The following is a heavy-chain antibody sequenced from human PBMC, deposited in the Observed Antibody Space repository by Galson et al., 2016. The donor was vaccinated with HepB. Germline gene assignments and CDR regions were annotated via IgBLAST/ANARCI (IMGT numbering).Heavy chain of an antibody. CDR2: IYSGDSET. J-gene: IGHJ2*01. CDR1: GYSFTTFW. D-gene: IGHD2-15*01. CDR3: ARPARGYCSGGTCPHPGYFDL. V-gene: IGHV5-51*01. Sequence: QSGAEVKKSGESLKISCTGSGYSFTTFWIGWVRQMPGKGLELMGIIYSGDSETKYNPSFQGQVTISVDKSTSTAYLQWNSLKASDTAMYYCARPARGYCSGGTCPHPGYFDLWGRGTLVTVSS.